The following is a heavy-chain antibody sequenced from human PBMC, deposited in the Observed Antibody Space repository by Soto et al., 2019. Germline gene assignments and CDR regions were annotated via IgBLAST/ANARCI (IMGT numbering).Heavy chain of an antibody. D-gene: IGHD4-17*01. V-gene: IGHV3-15*07. CDR3: VNGVKGPGGPYDY. J-gene: IGHJ4*02. CDR2: IKSKALGGTT. CDR1: GFTFSNAW. Sequence: PGGSLRLSCAGSGFTFSNAWINWVRQAPGKGLEWVGRIKSKALGGTTDFAAPVKGRFTISRDNSKNTVYLQMNSLRVDDTAVYYCVNGVKGPGGPYDYWGQGTLVTVSS.